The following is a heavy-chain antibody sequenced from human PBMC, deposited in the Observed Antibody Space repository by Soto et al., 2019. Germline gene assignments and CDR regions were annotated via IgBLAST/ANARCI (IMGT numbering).Heavy chain of an antibody. CDR3: ATDPNGDYIGAFDN. V-gene: IGHV3-7*03. CDR1: GFTFSSYW. Sequence: PGGSLRLSCAASGFTFSSYWMSWVRQAPGKGLEWVANIKQDGSEKYYVDSVKGRFTISRDNSKNTLYLQMDSLRADDTAVYYCATDPNGDYIGAFDNWGQGTMVTVSS. D-gene: IGHD4-17*01. J-gene: IGHJ3*02. CDR2: IKQDGSEK.